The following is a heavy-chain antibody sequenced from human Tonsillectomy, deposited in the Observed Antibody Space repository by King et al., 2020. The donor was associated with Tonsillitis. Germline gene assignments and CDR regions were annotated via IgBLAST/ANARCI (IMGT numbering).Heavy chain of an antibody. D-gene: IGHD3-22*01. Sequence: QLQESGPGLVKPSETLSLTCTVSGGSISSYYWSWIRQPPGKGLEWIGYIYYSGSTNYNPSLKSGVTISVDTSKNQFSLKLSSVTAADTAVYYCARDQNYYDSSGYYRGGFDYWGQGTLVTVSS. CDR1: GGSISSYY. CDR3: ARDQNYYDSSGYYRGGFDY. J-gene: IGHJ4*02. V-gene: IGHV4-59*01. CDR2: IYYSGST.